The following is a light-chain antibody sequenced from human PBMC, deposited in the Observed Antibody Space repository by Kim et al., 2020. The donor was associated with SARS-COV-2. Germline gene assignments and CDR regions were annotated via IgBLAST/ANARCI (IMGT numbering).Light chain of an antibody. CDR1: QDIRND. Sequence: DIQMTQSPSSLSASVGDRVTITCRASQDIRNDLGWFQQQPGKAPKRLIYATSTLQSGVPSRFSGSGSETEFTLTISSLQPEDFAPYYCLQHNSFPLTFGGGTKVDIK. V-gene: IGKV1-17*01. CDR2: ATS. J-gene: IGKJ4*01. CDR3: LQHNSFPLT.